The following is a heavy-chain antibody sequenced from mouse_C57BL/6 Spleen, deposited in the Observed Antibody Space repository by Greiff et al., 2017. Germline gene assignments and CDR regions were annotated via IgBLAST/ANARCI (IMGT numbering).Heavy chain of an antibody. CDR1: GFTFSDYY. Sequence: EVKVVESGGGLVQPGGSLKLSCAASGFTFSDYYMYWVRQTPEKRLEWVAYISNGGGSTYYPDTVKGRFTISRDNAKNTLYLQMSRLKSEDTAMYYCARQDDYDGYFDVWGTGTTVTVSS. CDR3: ARQDDYDGYFDV. V-gene: IGHV5-12*01. CDR2: ISNGGGST. D-gene: IGHD2-4*01. J-gene: IGHJ1*03.